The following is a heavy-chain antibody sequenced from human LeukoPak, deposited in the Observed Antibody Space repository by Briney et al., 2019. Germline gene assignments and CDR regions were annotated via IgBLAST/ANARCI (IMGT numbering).Heavy chain of an antibody. CDR2: INTDGSST. CDR3: ASHILGYSSSWLGY. V-gene: IGHV3-74*01. Sequence: AGGSLRLSCAASGSTFSSYWMHWVRQAPGKGLVWVSRINTDGSSTTYADSVKGRFTISRDNAKNTLYLQMNSLRAEDTAVYYCASHILGYSSSWLGYWDQGTLVTVSS. J-gene: IGHJ4*02. CDR1: GSTFSSYW. D-gene: IGHD6-13*01.